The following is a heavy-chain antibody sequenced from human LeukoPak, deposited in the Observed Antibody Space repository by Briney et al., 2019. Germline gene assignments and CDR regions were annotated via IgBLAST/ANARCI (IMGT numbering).Heavy chain of an antibody. V-gene: IGHV3-21*01. Sequence: GGSLRLSCATSGFTFSSYWMSWVRQAPGKGLEWVSSIRSSSTYIYYADSVKGRFTISRDNAKNSLYLQMNSLRAEDTAVYYCARVAWDYYDSSGYRFDYWGQGTLVTVSS. D-gene: IGHD3-22*01. CDR1: GFTFSSYW. J-gene: IGHJ4*02. CDR2: IRSSSTYI. CDR3: ARVAWDYYDSSGYRFDY.